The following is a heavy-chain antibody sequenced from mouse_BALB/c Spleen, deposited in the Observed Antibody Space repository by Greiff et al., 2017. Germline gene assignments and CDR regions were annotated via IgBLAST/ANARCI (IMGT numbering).Heavy chain of an antibody. CDR3: ARRGLYYYGSGFDY. J-gene: IGHJ2*01. Sequence: VQLKESGPGLVKPSQSLSLTCTVTGYSITSDYAWNWIRQFPGNKLEWMGYISYSGSTSYNPSLKSRISITRDTSKNQFFLQLNSVTTEDTATYYCARRGLYYYGSGFDYWGQGTTLTVSS. CDR2: ISYSGST. CDR1: GYSITSDYA. V-gene: IGHV3-2*02. D-gene: IGHD1-1*01.